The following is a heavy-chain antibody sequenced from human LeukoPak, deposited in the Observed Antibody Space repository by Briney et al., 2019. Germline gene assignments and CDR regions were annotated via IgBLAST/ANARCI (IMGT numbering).Heavy chain of an antibody. Sequence: PGGSLRLSCAASGFTFSDYYMSWIRQAPGKGLEWVSYISSSSSYTNYADSVKGRFTVYRDNSKKTVWLQMNSLRAEDTAVYYCAKKGGSSGRYDYLDYWGQGTLVTVSS. J-gene: IGHJ4*02. V-gene: IGHV3-11*06. CDR2: ISSSSSYT. CDR1: GFTFSDYY. CDR3: AKKGGSSGRYDYLDY. D-gene: IGHD6-19*01.